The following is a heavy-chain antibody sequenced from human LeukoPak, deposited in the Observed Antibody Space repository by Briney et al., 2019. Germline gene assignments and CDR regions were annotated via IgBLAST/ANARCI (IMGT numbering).Heavy chain of an antibody. CDR3: ARIDSRRTFDI. CDR2: ISSSSSYI. J-gene: IGHJ3*02. D-gene: IGHD1-14*01. CDR1: GFTFSSYS. V-gene: IGHV3-21*01. Sequence: GGSLRLSCAASGFTFSSYSMNWVRQAPGKGLEWVSSISSSSSYIYYADSVKGRFTISRDNAKNSLSLQMNNLRFEGTAVYYCARIDSRRTFDIWGQGTMVTVSS.